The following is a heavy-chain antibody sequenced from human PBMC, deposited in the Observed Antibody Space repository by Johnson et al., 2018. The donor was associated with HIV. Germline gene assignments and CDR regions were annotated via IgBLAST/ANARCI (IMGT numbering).Heavy chain of an antibody. D-gene: IGHD3-22*01. Sequence: VQLVESGGGLVKPGGSLRLSCAASGFTFSDYYMNWVRQAPGKGLEWVGRVRKRVNSYTTEYAASVRGRFTISRDDSKNSLYLQMNSLRAEDTAVYYCARRDDIRNGAFYIWGQGTMVTVSS. CDR3: ARRDDIRNGAFYI. J-gene: IGHJ3*02. V-gene: IGHV3-72*01. CDR1: GFTFSDYY. CDR2: VRKRVNSYTT.